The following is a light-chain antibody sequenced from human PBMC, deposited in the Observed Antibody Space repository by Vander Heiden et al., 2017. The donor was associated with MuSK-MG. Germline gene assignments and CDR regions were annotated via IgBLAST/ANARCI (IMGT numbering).Light chain of an antibody. CDR1: PSMRNF. Sequence: DIQMTQSQSSLSASVGAIVTITCRASPSMRNFRNWYQPIPVNAPHVLIVAASGVHSGVPSRVRGSGSGTDFTLTISSLQPEDFATYYCQQSYRAPFTFGQGTKLEIK. J-gene: IGKJ2*01. V-gene: IGKV1-39*01. CDR2: AAS. CDR3: QQSYRAPFT.